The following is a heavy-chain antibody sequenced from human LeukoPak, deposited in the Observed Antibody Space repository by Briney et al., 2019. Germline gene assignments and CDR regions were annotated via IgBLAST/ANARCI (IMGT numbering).Heavy chain of an antibody. J-gene: IGHJ4*02. CDR1: GGSINGYY. V-gene: IGHV4-38-2*02. CDR2: IFHSANT. Sequence: SETLSLTCTVSGGSINGYYWSWIRQPPGKGLEWIGSIFHSANTYYNPSLKSRVTISVDTSKNQFSLKMSSVTAADTAVYYCARDPSNSAFKGMQGGDYWGQGTLVTVSS. D-gene: IGHD3-16*01. CDR3: ARDPSNSAFKGMQGGDY.